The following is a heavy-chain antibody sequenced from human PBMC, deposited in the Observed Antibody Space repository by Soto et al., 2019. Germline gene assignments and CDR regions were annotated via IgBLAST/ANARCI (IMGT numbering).Heavy chain of an antibody. CDR2: INHSGST. D-gene: IGHD1-26*01. V-gene: IGHV4-34*01. CDR3: ARGKMGATMVFYRCYFDY. CDR1: GGSFSGYY. J-gene: IGHJ4*02. Sequence: SETLSLTCAVYGGSFSGYYWSWIRQPPGKGLEWIGEINHSGSTNYNPSLKSRVTISVDTSKNQFSLKLSSVTAADTAVYYCARGKMGATMVFYRCYFDYWGQGTLVTAPQ.